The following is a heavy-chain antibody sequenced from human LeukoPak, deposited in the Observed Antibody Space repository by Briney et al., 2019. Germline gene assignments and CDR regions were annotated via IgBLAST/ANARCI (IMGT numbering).Heavy chain of an antibody. CDR1: GFTFSSYG. CDR2: ISYDGSNK. Sequence: GGSLRLSCAASGFTFSSYGMSWVRQAPGKGLEWVAVISYDGSNKYYADSVKGRFTISRDNSKNTLYLQMNSLRAEDTAVYYCARGGYGDYVGAFDIWGQGTMVTVSS. CDR3: ARGGYGDYVGAFDI. V-gene: IGHV3-30*03. J-gene: IGHJ3*02. D-gene: IGHD4-17*01.